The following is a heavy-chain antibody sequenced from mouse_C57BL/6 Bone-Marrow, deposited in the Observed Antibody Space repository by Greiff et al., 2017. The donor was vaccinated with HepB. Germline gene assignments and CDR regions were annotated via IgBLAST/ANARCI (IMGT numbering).Heavy chain of an antibody. CDR1: GFSLSTSGMG. CDR3: ARRTTVGYFDY. D-gene: IGHD1-1*01. Sequence: QVTLKVCGPGILQSSQTLSLTCSFSGFSLSTSGMGVSWIRQPSGKGLEWLAHIYWDDAKRYNPSLKSRLTISKDTSRNQVFLKITSVDTADTATYYCARRTTVGYFDYWGQGTTLTVSS. J-gene: IGHJ2*01. CDR2: IYWDDAK. V-gene: IGHV8-12*01.